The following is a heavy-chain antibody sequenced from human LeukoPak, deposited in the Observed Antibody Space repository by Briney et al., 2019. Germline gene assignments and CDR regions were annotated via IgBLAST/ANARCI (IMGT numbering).Heavy chain of an antibody. Sequence: ASVKVSCKASGYTFTSYGISWVRQAPGQGLEWMGRIIPILGIANYAQKFQGRVTITADKSTSTAYMELSSLRSEDTAVYYCARTDQLPYYYYGMDVWGQGTTVTVSS. D-gene: IGHD1-1*01. J-gene: IGHJ6*02. V-gene: IGHV1-69*04. CDR3: ARTDQLPYYYYGMDV. CDR2: IIPILGIA. CDR1: GYTFTSYG.